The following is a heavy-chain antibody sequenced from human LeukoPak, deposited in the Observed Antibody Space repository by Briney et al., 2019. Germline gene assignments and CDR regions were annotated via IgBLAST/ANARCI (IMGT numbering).Heavy chain of an antibody. D-gene: IGHD2-2*01. CDR3: ATASRYCSSTSCRDY. J-gene: IGHJ4*02. Sequence: PGGSLRLSCAASGYTFSSYAMGWVRQAPGKGLEWVSAISGSGGSTYYADSVKGRFTISRDNAKNTLYLQMNSLRAEDTAVYYCATASRYCSSTSCRDYWGQGTLVTVSS. V-gene: IGHV3-23*01. CDR2: ISGSGGST. CDR1: GYTFSSYA.